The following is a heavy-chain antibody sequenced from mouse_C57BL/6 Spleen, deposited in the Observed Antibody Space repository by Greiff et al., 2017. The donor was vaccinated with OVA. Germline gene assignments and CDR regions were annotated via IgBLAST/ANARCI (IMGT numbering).Heavy chain of an antibody. CDR2: ISDGGSYT. CDR1: GFTFSSYA. D-gene: IGHD2-12*01. Sequence: EVKVVESGGGLVKPGGSLKLTCAASGFTFSSYAMSWVRQTPEKRLEWVATISDGGSYTYYPDNVKGRFTISRDNAKNNLYLQMSHLKSEDTAMYYCARESYDSFDYWGQGTTLTVSS. V-gene: IGHV5-4*01. J-gene: IGHJ2*01. CDR3: ARESYDSFDY.